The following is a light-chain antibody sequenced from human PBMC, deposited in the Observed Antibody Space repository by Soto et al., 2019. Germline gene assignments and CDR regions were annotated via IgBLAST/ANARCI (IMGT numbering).Light chain of an antibody. CDR3: QHYGTTPWT. V-gene: IGKV3-20*01. J-gene: IGKJ1*01. CDR2: GAS. Sequence: PGERVTLSCRASQSVCNRCLAWYQQKPGQSPRLLIYGASTRATGIPDRFSGSGSGTDFTLTISRLEPEDFAVYYCQHYGTTPWTFGQGTKVGIK. CDR1: QSVCNRC.